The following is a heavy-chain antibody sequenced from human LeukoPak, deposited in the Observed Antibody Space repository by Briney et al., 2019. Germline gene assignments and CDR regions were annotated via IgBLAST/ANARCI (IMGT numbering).Heavy chain of an antibody. CDR1: GGSISSYY. J-gene: IGHJ6*02. CDR2: IYHSGST. Sequence: SETLSLTCTVSGGSISSYYWSWIRQPPGKGLEWIGYIYHSGSTYYNSSLKSRVTISVDRSKNQFSLKLSSVTAADTAVYYCARGPLRYFPGGDYYYYGMDVWGQGTTVTVSS. CDR3: ARGPLRYFPGGDYYYYGMDV. V-gene: IGHV4-59*12. D-gene: IGHD3-9*01.